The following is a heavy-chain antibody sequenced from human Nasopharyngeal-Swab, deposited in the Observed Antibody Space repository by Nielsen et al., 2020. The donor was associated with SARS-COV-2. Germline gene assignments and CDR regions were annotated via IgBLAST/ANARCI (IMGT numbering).Heavy chain of an antibody. Sequence: SETLSLTCAVYGGSFSGYYWSWIRQPPGKGLEWIGEINHSGSTNYNPSLKSRVTISVDTSKNQFSPKLSSVTAADTAVYYCARGARRDGVDYWGQGTLVTVSS. CDR1: GGSFSGYY. CDR2: INHSGST. J-gene: IGHJ4*02. CDR3: ARGARRDGVDY. V-gene: IGHV4-34*01. D-gene: IGHD5-24*01.